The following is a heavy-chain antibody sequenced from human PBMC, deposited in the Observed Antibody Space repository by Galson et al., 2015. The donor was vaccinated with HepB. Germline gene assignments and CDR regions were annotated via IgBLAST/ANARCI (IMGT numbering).Heavy chain of an antibody. CDR3: ACLVTRGMATIPLYY. CDR2: LSYDGSNK. V-gene: IGHV3-30-3*02. J-gene: IGHJ4*02. CDR1: GFTFSNYA. D-gene: IGHD5-24*01. Sequence: SLRLSCAASGFTFSNYAMHWVRQAPGKGLEWVALLSYDGSNKYYADSLKGRFTISIDKSKNTFYIQMNNLRAEDTALTNCACLVTRGMATIPLYYCGQGTLVADSS.